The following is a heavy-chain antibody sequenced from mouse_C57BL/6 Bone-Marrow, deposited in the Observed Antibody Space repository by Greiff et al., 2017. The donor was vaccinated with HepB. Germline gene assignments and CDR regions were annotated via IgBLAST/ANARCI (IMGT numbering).Heavy chain of an antibody. Sequence: EVQVVESGGGLVQPKGSLKLSCEASGFSFNTYAMNWVRQAPGKGWEWVARIRSKRNNYATYYADSEKDRFTISRDDSESMLYLQMNNLKTEDTAMYYCVTGGQLRLLFAYWGQGTLVTVSA. CDR1: GFSFNTYA. CDR3: VTGGQLRLLFAY. CDR2: IRSKRNNYAT. D-gene: IGHD3-2*02. J-gene: IGHJ3*01. V-gene: IGHV10-1*01.